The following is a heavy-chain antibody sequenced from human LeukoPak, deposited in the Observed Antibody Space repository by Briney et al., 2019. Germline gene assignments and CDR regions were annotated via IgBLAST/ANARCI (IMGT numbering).Heavy chain of an antibody. J-gene: IGHJ6*03. V-gene: IGHV4-59*01. D-gene: IGHD6-6*01. CDR1: GGSISSYY. CDR3: ARTAARYYMDV. Sequence: SETLSLTCTVSGGSISSYYWSWIRQPPGKGLEWIGYFHYSGGTNYNPSLKSRVTISVDTSKDQFSLKLSSVTAADTAVYYCARTAARYYMDVWGKGTTVTVSS. CDR2: FHYSGGT.